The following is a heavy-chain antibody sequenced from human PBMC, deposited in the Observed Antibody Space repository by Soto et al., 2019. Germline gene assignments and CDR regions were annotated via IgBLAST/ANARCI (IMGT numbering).Heavy chain of an antibody. V-gene: IGHV3-21*01. CDR3: AGERSALPGARDAMDV. J-gene: IGHJ6*02. Sequence: GSLRLSCAAPGFNFNTYSMNWVRQAPGKGLQWVSFISASGAYKYYADSVRGRFTISRDNAKKSVFLEMNSLTADDTAIYYCAGERSALPGARDAMDVWGQGTTVTVSS. D-gene: IGHD1-26*01. CDR2: ISASGAYK. CDR1: GFNFNTYS.